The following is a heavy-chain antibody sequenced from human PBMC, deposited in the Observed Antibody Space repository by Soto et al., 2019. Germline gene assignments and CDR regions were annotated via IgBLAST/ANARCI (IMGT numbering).Heavy chain of an antibody. CDR1: GFTFSSYA. CDR2: ISGSGGST. D-gene: IGHD5-18*01. V-gene: IGHV3-23*01. J-gene: IGHJ4*02. CDR3: AKHQLGGRYSYGTSGFDY. Sequence: EVQLLESGGGLVQPGGSVRLSCAASGFTFSSYAMSWVRQAPGKGLEWVSAISGSGGSTYYADSVKGRFTISRDNSKSTLYLQMNSLRAEDTAVYYCAKHQLGGRYSYGTSGFDYWGQGTLVTVSS.